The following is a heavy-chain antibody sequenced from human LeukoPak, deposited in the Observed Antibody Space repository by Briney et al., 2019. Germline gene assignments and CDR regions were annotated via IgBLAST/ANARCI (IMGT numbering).Heavy chain of an antibody. CDR2: ISSSSNYI. V-gene: IGHV3-21*01. Sequence: GGSLRLSCAASGFIFSSYSMNWVRQAPGKGREWVSSISSSSNYIYYADSVRGRFTISRDNAKNSLYLQMNSLRAEDTAVYYCAGGDGDYDYFDYWGQGILVTVSS. D-gene: IGHD4-17*01. J-gene: IGHJ4*02. CDR3: AGGDGDYDYFDY. CDR1: GFIFSSYS.